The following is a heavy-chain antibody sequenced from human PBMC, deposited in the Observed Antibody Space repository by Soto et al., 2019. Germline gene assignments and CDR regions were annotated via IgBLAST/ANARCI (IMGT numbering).Heavy chain of an antibody. CDR2: IYYSGST. Sequence: SETLSLTCTVSGGSISSSSYYWGWIRQPPGKGLGWIGSIYYSGSTYYNPSLKSRVTISVDTSKNQFSLKLSSVTAADTAVYYCARQLGYYFDYWGQGTLVTVSS. J-gene: IGHJ4*02. V-gene: IGHV4-39*01. D-gene: IGHD7-27*01. CDR1: GGSISSSSYY. CDR3: ARQLGYYFDY.